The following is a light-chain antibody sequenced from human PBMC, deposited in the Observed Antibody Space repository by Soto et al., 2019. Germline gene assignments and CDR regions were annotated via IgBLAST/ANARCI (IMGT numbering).Light chain of an antibody. Sequence: EIVMTQSPATLSVSPGGRATLSCRASQSVSSNLAWYQQKLGQAPRLLIYGASFRATGIPARFSGSGSGTDFTLTISSLQSEDYAVYYCQHYNNWWSFGQGTRVEI. V-gene: IGKV3-15*01. CDR2: GAS. CDR1: QSVSSN. CDR3: QHYNNWWS. J-gene: IGKJ1*01.